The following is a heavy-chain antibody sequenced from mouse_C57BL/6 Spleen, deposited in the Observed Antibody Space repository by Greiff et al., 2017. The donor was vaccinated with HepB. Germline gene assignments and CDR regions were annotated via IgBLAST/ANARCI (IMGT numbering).Heavy chain of an antibody. J-gene: IGHJ2*01. CDR3: ANDYDGGFDY. CDR1: GFTFSDYG. D-gene: IGHD2-4*01. CDR2: ISSGSSTI. Sequence: EVQLVESGGGLVKPGGSLKLSCAASGFTFSDYGMHWVRQAPEKGLEWVAYISSGSSTIYYADTVKGRFTISRDNAKNTLFLQMTSLRSEDTAMYYCANDYDGGFDYWGQGTTLTVSS. V-gene: IGHV5-17*01.